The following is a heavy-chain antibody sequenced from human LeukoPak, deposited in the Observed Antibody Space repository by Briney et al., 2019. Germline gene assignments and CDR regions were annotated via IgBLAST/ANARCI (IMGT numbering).Heavy chain of an antibody. CDR3: ARDRWELLSNSYHYCGLGV. CDR1: GFTFSNYW. CDR2: IKQDGSEK. V-gene: IGHV3-7*01. D-gene: IGHD2-15*01. J-gene: IGHJ6*02. Sequence: GGSLGLSCAASGFTFSNYWMSWVRQAPGKGLEWVANIKQDGSEKCYVDSVKGRFTISRDNAKNSLYLQMNSLRAEDTAVYYCARDRWELLSNSYHYCGLGVWGQGTTVTVSS.